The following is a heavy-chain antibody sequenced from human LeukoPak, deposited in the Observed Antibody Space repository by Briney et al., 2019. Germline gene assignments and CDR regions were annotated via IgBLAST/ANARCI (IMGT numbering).Heavy chain of an antibody. D-gene: IGHD3-16*01. J-gene: IGHJ6*02. CDR2: IYYSGST. CDR3: ARDLGAYGVDV. Sequence: SETLSLTCTVSGGSISSYYWSWIRQPPGKGLEWIGYIYYSGSTNYNPSLKSRVTISVDTSKNQFSLKLSSVTAADTAVYYCARDLGAYGVDVRGQGTTVTVSS. V-gene: IGHV4-59*01. CDR1: GGSISSYY.